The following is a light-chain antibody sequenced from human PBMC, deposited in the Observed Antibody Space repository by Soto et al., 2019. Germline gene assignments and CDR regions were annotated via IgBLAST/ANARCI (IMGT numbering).Light chain of an antibody. Sequence: DIQMTQSPSTLSASVGDRVTITCRASQSISSWLEWYQQKPGKAPKPLIYDASSLESGVPSRFSGSGSGTEFTLTISSLQPDDFEPYYCQQYNSSPTTFGQGTRLEIK. CDR1: QSISSW. J-gene: IGKJ5*01. CDR3: QQYNSSPTT. CDR2: DAS. V-gene: IGKV1-5*01.